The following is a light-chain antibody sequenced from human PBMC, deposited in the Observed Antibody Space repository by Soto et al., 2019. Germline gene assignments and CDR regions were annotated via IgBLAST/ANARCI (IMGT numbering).Light chain of an antibody. CDR1: SSDVGGYNF. V-gene: IGLV2-8*01. Sequence: QSVLTQPPSASGSPGQSVTISCAGTSSDVGGYNFVSWYQQHPGKAPKLMIYEVSKRPSGVPDRFSGSKSGNTASLTVSGLQAEDEADYYCSSYAGGKYFFGPGTKLTVL. CDR3: SSYAGGKYF. J-gene: IGLJ1*01. CDR2: EVS.